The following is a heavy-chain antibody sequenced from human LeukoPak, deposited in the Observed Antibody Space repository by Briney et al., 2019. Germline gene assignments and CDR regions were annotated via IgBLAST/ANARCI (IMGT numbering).Heavy chain of an antibody. D-gene: IGHD4-17*01. Sequence: GRSLRLSCAASGFTFDDYAMHWVRQAPGKGLEWVSGISWNSGSIGYADSVKGRFTISRDNAKNSLYLQMNSLRGEDTAVYHCAREGDTVTNWYDPWGQGTLVIVSS. CDR3: AREGDTVTNWYDP. CDR1: GFTFDDYA. J-gene: IGHJ5*02. CDR2: ISWNSGSI. V-gene: IGHV3-9*01.